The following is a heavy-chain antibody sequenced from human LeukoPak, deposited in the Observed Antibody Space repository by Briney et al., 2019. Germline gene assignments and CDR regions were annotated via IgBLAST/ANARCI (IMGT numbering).Heavy chain of an antibody. V-gene: IGHV3-23*01. J-gene: IGHJ4*02. CDR3: AKGRGRFGEF. CDR2: ISGSGGST. Sequence: PGGSLRLSCAASGFTFSSYGMSWVRQAPGKGLEWVSAISGSGGSTYYAYSVKGRFTISRDNSKNTLYLQMNSLRAEDTAVYYCAKGRGRFGEFWGQGTLVTVSS. D-gene: IGHD3-10*01. CDR1: GFTFSSYG.